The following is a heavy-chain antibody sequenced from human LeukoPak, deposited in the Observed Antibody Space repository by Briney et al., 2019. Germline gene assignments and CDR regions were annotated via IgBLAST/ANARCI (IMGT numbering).Heavy chain of an antibody. CDR2: ISSSSYI. V-gene: IGHV3-21*01. CDR1: GFTFSSYS. CDR3: AREQRYGDQDY. D-gene: IGHD4-17*01. J-gene: IGHJ4*02. Sequence: GGSLRLSCAASGFTFSSYSMNWVRQAPGKGLEWVSSISSSSYIYYADSVKGRFTISRDNAKNSLYLQMNSLRAEDTAVYYRAREQRYGDQDYWGQGTLVTVSS.